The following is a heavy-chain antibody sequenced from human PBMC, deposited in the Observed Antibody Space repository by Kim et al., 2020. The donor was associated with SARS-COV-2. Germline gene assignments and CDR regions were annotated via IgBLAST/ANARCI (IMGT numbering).Heavy chain of an antibody. CDR1: GDSVSRNSVG. CDR3: ARAIFGSCDY. J-gene: IGHJ4*02. D-gene: IGHD3-9*01. Sequence: SQTLSLTCAISGDSVSRNSVGWTWIRQSPSRGLEWLGRTYYRSKWYNDYAESVKSRITINPDTSKNQFSLQLNSVTPEDTAVYYCARAIFGSCDYWGQGTLITVSS. V-gene: IGHV6-1*01. CDR2: TYYRSKWYN.